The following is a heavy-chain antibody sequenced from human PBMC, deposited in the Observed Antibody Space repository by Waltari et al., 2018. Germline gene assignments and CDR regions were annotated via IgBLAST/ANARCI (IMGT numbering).Heavy chain of an antibody. V-gene: IGHV4-31*03. CDR2: IYYSGRT. Sequence: QVQLQESGPGLVKPSQTLSLTCTVSGGSISSGGYYWSWIRQHPGKGLEWIGYIYYSGRTYDNPSLKSRVTISVDTSKNQFSLKLSSVTAADTAVYYCAREREEMVRGVIGPRRLYYFDYWGQGTLVTVSS. J-gene: IGHJ4*02. CDR1: GGSISSGGYY. D-gene: IGHD3-10*01. CDR3: AREREEMVRGVIGPRRLYYFDY.